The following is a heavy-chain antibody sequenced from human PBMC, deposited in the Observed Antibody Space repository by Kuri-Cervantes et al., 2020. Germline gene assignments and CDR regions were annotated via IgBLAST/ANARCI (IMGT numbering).Heavy chain of an antibody. CDR2: FDPEDGET. CDR1: GYTLTELS. Sequence: ASVKVSCKVSGYTLTELSMHWVRQAPGKGLEWMGGFDPEDGETIYAQKFQGRVTMTEDTSTDTAYMELSSPRSEDTAVYYCATLYPGYYYMDVWGKGTTVTVSS. J-gene: IGHJ6*03. CDR3: ATLYPGYYYMDV. V-gene: IGHV1-24*01.